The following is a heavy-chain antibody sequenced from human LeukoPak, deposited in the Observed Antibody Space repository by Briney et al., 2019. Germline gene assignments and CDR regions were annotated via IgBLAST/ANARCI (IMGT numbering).Heavy chain of an antibody. V-gene: IGHV3-48*01. CDR3: ARDPYSGYDLQAFDY. Sequence: PGGSLRLSCAASRFTFSRYSMNWVRQAPGKGLEGVSYISSSSSTMYYADSVKGRFTISRDSAKNSLYLQMNSLRVEDTAVYYCARDPYSGYDLQAFDYWGQGTLVTVSS. J-gene: IGHJ4*02. D-gene: IGHD5-12*01. CDR2: ISSSSSTM. CDR1: RFTFSRYS.